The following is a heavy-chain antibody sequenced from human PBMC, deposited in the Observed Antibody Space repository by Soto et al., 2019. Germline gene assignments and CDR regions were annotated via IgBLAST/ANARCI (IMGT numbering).Heavy chain of an antibody. V-gene: IGHV4-4*02. CDR1: SGSISSSNW. J-gene: IGHJ3*02. D-gene: IGHD3-10*01. CDR3: ASKGVNAFDI. CDR2: IYHSGST. Sequence: SETLSLTCAASSGSISSSNWWSWVRQPPGKGLEWVGEIYHSGSTNYNPSLKSRVTISVDKSKNQFSLKLSSVTAADTAVYYCASKGVNAFDIWGQGTMVTVSS.